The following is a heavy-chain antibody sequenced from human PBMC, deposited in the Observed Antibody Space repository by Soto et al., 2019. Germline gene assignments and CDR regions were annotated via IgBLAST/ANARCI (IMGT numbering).Heavy chain of an antibody. V-gene: IGHV4-31*03. Sequence: QVQLQESGPGLVKPSQTLSLTCTVSGGSISSGCYYWSWIRQPPGKGLEWIGYIYYSGSTYYNPSLRRRVTISGDTSKKQCSLKLSSVTAADTAVYFWARDPAPAKEVGYYDSVGYWAQGTLVTVSS. CDR3: ARDPAPAKEVGYYDSVGY. J-gene: IGHJ4*02. D-gene: IGHD3-22*01. CDR2: IYYSGST. CDR1: GGSISSGCYY.